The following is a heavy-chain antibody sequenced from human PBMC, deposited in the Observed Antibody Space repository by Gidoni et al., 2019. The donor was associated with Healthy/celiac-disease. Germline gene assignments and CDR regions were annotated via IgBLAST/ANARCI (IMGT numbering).Heavy chain of an antibody. Sequence: QVQLQQWGAGLLKPSETLSLTCAVYGGSFSGYYWSWIRQPPGKGLEWIGEINHSGSTNYNPSLKSRVTISVDTSKNQFSLKLSSVTAADTAVYYCARKNGRAGFGELSEYYFDYWGQGTLVTVSS. J-gene: IGHJ4*02. CDR2: INHSGST. CDR3: ARKNGRAGFGELSEYYFDY. CDR1: GGSFSGYY. D-gene: IGHD3-10*01. V-gene: IGHV4-34*01.